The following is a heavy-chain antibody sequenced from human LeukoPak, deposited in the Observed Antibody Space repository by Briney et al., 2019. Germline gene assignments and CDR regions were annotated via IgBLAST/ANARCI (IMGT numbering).Heavy chain of an antibody. Sequence: PGGSLRLSCAASGFTFSSYGMHWVRQAPGKGLEWVAVISYDGSNKYYADSVKGRFTISRDNSKNTLYLQMNSLRAEDTAVYYCAKTPGGWYGYWGQGTLVTVSS. CDR3: AKTPGGWYGY. V-gene: IGHV3-30*18. CDR1: GFTFSSYG. CDR2: ISYDGSNK. D-gene: IGHD6-19*01. J-gene: IGHJ4*02.